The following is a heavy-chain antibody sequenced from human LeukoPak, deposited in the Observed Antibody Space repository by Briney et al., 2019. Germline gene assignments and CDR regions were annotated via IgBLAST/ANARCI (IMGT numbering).Heavy chain of an antibody. CDR2: IYHSSNT. V-gene: IGHV4-59*01. CDR3: ARALIDCGGDCFSGLGY. J-gene: IGHJ4*02. Sequence: ETLSLTCSVSGGFISSYYWSWIRQPPGKGLEWIGYIYHSSNTKYNPTLKSRVTISVDTSKNQFFLKLSSVTAADTAVYYCARALIDCGGDCFSGLGYWGQGTLVTVSS. CDR1: GGFISSYY. D-gene: IGHD2-21*02.